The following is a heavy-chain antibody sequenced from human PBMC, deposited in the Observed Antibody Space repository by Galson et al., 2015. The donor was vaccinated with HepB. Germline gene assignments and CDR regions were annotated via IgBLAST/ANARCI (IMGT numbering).Heavy chain of an antibody. J-gene: IGHJ4*02. CDR1: GFTFSTYA. Sequence: SLRLSCAASGFTFSTYAMSWVRQPPGMGLEWVSAISGSGRTTYYADSVKGRFTISRDSSKNTLYLQMNSLKVEDTAIYYCAKQSSNLYYFDYWGQGTLVTVSS. V-gene: IGHV3-23*01. CDR3: AKQSSNLYYFDY. D-gene: IGHD6-13*01. CDR2: ISGSGRTT.